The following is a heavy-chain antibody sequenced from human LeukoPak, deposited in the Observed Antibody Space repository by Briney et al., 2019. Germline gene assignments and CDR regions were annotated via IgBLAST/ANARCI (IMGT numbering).Heavy chain of an antibody. J-gene: IGHJ4*02. CDR2: MNPNSGNT. CDR3: ARSPSRERKWIQLWSPNFDY. V-gene: IGHV1-8*01. CDR1: GYTFTSYD. D-gene: IGHD5-18*01. Sequence: ASVKVSCKASGYTFTSYDIDWVRQATGQGLEWMGWMNPNSGNTGYAQKLQGRVTMTRNTSISTAYMELSSLRSEDTAVYYCARSPSRERKWIQLWSPNFDYWGQGTLVTVSS.